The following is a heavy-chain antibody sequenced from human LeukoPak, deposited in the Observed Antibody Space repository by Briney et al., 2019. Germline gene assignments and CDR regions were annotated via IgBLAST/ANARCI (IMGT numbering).Heavy chain of an antibody. J-gene: IGHJ4*02. V-gene: IGHV4-59*12. CDR2: IFYSGST. Sequence: SETLSLTCTVSGGSISSYYWSWIRQPPGKGLEWIGSIFYSGSTNSNPSLESRVTISADTSKNQFSLKLTSVTAADTAVYYCARDYYDSSGYYFFDYWGQGTLVTVSS. D-gene: IGHD3-22*01. CDR3: ARDYYDSSGYYFFDY. CDR1: GGSISSYY.